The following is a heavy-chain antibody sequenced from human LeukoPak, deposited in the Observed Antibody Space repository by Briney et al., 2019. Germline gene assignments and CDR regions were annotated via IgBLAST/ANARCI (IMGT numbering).Heavy chain of an antibody. J-gene: IGHJ6*03. CDR2: IIPIFGTA. V-gene: IGHV1-69*13. Sequence: ASVKVSCKASGGTFSSYAISWVRQAPGQGLELMGGIIPIFGTANYAQKFQGRVMITADESTSTAYMELSSLRSEDTAVYYCATSVWPPYYYYYYMDIWGKGTTVTVSS. D-gene: IGHD2-8*01. CDR3: ATSVWPPYYYYYYMDI. CDR1: GGTFSSYA.